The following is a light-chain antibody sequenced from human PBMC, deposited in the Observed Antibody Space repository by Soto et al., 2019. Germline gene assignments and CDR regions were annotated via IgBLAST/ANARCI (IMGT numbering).Light chain of an antibody. Sequence: DIVVTQSPATLSASPGERVTLSCRASQFVSSRLAWYQQRPGQVPRLLIYDASTRATGIPARFSASGSGTEFTLTISSLQSEDFAVYYCQQYNNWLRTFGGGTKVDIK. CDR2: DAS. J-gene: IGKJ4*01. CDR3: QQYNNWLRT. CDR1: QFVSSR. V-gene: IGKV3-15*01.